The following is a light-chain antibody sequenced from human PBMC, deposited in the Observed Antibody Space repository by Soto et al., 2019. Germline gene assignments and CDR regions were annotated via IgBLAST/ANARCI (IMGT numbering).Light chain of an antibody. V-gene: IGLV1-44*01. J-gene: IGLJ1*01. CDR1: NSNIGTNT. CDR3: AAWDDSLGAYF. CDR2: TNN. Sequence: QSLLTQPPSASATPGQRVTISCSGSNSNIGTNTVNWYQQLPGTAPRLLIYTNNQRPSGVPQRFSGSKTGTSASLAIGGLQSEDGADYYCAAWDDSLGAYFFGTGTKLTVL.